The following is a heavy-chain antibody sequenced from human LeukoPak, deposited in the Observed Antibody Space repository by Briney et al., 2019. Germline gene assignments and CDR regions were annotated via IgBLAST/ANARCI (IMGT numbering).Heavy chain of an antibody. V-gene: IGHV5-51*01. CDR3: PSSAYCGDDCYLPHYAAFDI. Sequence: GESLKISCRGSESSFTTYWIGWVRHLPAKGLEWMGIIYPADSDTRYSPFFEGQVTISADKSLTTAYLQWSSLQASDTAIYYCPSSAYCGDDCYLPHYAAFDIWGQGTMVTVSS. D-gene: IGHD2-21*01. CDR2: IYPADSDT. CDR1: ESSFTTYW. J-gene: IGHJ3*02.